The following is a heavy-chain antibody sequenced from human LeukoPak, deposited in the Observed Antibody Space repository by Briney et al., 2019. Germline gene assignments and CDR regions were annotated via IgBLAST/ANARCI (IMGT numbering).Heavy chain of an antibody. D-gene: IGHD6-19*01. CDR1: GFTVSSNY. V-gene: IGHV3-53*01. CDR3: AKGGIAVAGTQGFDLDY. Sequence: GGSLRLSCAASGFTVSSNYMSWVRQAPGKGLEWVSIIYSGGSTNYADSVKGRFTISRDNSKNTLYLQMNSLRAEDTAVYYCAKGGIAVAGTQGFDLDYWGQGTLVTVSS. CDR2: IYSGGST. J-gene: IGHJ4*02.